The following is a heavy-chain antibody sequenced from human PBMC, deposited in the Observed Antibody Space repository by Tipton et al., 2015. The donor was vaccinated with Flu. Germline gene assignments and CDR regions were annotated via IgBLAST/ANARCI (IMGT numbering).Heavy chain of an antibody. CDR1: GFDLITHG. Sequence: CAVSGFDLITHGLDWVRQAPGKGLEWVGSISGNGKYTYYADSVRGRFTISRDNARRSLFLQIQSLRVEDTATYYCARDEGDGFNDLDFWGQGPLVTVSS. CDR2: ISGNGKYT. V-gene: IGHV3-21*01. CDR3: ARDEGDGFNDLDF. D-gene: IGHD5-24*01. J-gene: IGHJ4*02.